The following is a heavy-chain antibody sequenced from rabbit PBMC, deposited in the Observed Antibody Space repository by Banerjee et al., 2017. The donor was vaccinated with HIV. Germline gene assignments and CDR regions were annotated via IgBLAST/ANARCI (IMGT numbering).Heavy chain of an antibody. V-gene: IGHV1S45*01. Sequence: QEQLEESGGDLVKPEGSLTLTCTASGFSFSSSYWICWVRQAPGKGLEWIACIYAGTSGSTYYASWAKGRFTISKTSSTTVTLQMTSLTAADTATYFCARDDSSSGLYFNLWGPGTLVTVS. CDR2: IYAGTSGST. D-gene: IGHD1-1*01. CDR1: GFSFSSSYW. J-gene: IGHJ4*01. CDR3: ARDDSSSGLYFNL.